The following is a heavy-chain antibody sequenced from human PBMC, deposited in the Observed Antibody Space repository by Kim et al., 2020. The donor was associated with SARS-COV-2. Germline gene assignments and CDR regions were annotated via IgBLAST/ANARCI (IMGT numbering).Heavy chain of an antibody. Sequence: GGSVRLSCAASGFTFSSYAMHWVRQAPGKGLEYVSAISSNGGSTYYANSVKGRFTISRDNSKNTLYLQMGSLRAEDMAVYYCAREGGIAARRSFDYWGQG. J-gene: IGHJ4*02. V-gene: IGHV3-64*01. CDR1: GFTFSSYA. CDR3: AREGGIAARRSFDY. D-gene: IGHD6-6*01. CDR2: ISSNGGST.